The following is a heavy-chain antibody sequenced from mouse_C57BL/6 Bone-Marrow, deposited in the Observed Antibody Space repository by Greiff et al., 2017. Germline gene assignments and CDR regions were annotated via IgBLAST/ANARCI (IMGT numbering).Heavy chain of an antibody. CDR1: GYTFTSYW. V-gene: IGHV1-69*01. D-gene: IGHD2-4*01. CDR3: ARSYDYRFAY. Sequence: VQLQQPGAELVMPGASVKLSCKASGYTFTSYWMHWVKQRPGQGLEWIGELDPSDSYTNYNQKVKGKSTVTVDKSSSTAHMQLSSLTSEDAAVYYCARSYDYRFAYWGQGTLVTVSA. CDR2: LDPSDSYT. J-gene: IGHJ3*01.